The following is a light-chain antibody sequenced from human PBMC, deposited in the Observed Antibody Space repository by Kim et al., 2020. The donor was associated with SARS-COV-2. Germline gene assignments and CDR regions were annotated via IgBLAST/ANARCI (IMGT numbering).Light chain of an antibody. Sequence: LSPGERAALSCRASQSISTLLAWYQQKPGQPPRLLIYDASSRATGIPARFSGSGSGADFTLTISSLEPEDSAVYYCQQRSQWPRTFGQGTKVEIK. CDR3: QQRSQWPRT. CDR1: QSISTL. V-gene: IGKV3-11*01. J-gene: IGKJ1*01. CDR2: DAS.